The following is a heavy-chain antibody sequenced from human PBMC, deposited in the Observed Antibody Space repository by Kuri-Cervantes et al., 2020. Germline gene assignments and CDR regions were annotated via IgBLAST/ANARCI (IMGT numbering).Heavy chain of an antibody. CDR1: GFTFSSYG. J-gene: IGHJ6*02. V-gene: IGHV3-30*18. CDR3: AKVAIPAGTRGKLAYYYGLDV. CDR2: ISYDGSNK. Sequence: AGSLRLSCAAYGFTFSSYGMHWVRQAPGKGLEWVAVISYDGSNKHYADSVKGRFTISRDNSKNTLYLQMNSLRAEDTAIYYCAKVAIPAGTRGKLAYYYGLDVWGQGTTVTDSS. D-gene: IGHD2-2*01.